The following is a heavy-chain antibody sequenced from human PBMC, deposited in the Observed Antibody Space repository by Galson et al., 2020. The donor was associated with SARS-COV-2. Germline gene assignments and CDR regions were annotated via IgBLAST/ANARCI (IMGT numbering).Heavy chain of an antibody. CDR3: ATPRLQTIEAFDF. CDR1: GFTFSRYA. CDR2: ISGSGVST. D-gene: IGHD2-15*01. V-gene: IGHV3-23*01. J-gene: IGHJ3*01. Sequence: GGSLRLSCAASGFTFSRYAMSWVRQAPGKGLEWVSAISGSGVSTYYADSVKGRFTISRDNSKNTLFLQMNSLRAEDTAVYYCATPRLQTIEAFDFWGQGTMVTVSS.